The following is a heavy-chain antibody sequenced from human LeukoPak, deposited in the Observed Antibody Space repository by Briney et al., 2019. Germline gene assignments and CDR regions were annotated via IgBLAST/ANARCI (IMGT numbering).Heavy chain of an antibody. J-gene: IGHJ6*02. D-gene: IGHD3-10*01. Sequence: GGSLRLSCAASGFTFSSYDMHWVRHATGKGLEWVSAIGTAGDTYYPGSVKGRFTISRENAKNSLYLQMNSLRAGDTAVYYCARSTSVGEYYYYGMDVWGQGTTVTVSS. CDR1: GFTFSSYD. CDR3: ARSTSVGEYYYYGMDV. V-gene: IGHV3-13*01. CDR2: IGTAGDT.